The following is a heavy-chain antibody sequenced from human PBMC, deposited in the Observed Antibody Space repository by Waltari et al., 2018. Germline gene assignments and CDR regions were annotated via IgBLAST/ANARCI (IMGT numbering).Heavy chain of an antibody. V-gene: IGHV3-53*01. CDR1: GLTVSSNY. CDR2: IYSGGST. J-gene: IGHJ6*02. D-gene: IGHD3-16*01. CDR3: ARDTYRVLGGMDV. Sequence: EVQLVESGGGWIQPGGSLRLSGAASGLTVSSNYMSGSGQAPGKGLEWVSVIYSGGSTYYADSVKGRFTISRDNSKNTLYLQMNSLRAEDTAVYYCARDTYRVLGGMDVWGQGTTVTVSS.